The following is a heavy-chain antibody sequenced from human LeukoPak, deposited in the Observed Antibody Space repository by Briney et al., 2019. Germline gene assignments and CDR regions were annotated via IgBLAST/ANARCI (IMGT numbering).Heavy chain of an antibody. CDR2: IIPIFGTA. V-gene: IGHV1-69*13. CDR1: GGTFSSYA. Sequence: AASVKVSCKASGGTFSSYAISWVRQAPGQGLEWMGGIIPIFGTANYAQKFQGRVTITADESTSTAYMELSSLRSEDTAVYYCARDPGTNLYYYMDVWGKGTTVTVSS. J-gene: IGHJ6*03. CDR3: ARDPGTNLYYYMDV.